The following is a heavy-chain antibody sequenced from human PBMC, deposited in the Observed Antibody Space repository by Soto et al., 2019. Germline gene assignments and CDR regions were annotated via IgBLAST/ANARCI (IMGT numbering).Heavy chain of an antibody. CDR2: INPSGGST. J-gene: IGHJ6*02. D-gene: IGHD2-2*01. Sequence: ASVKVSCKASGYTFTRYYMHWVRQAPGQGLEWMGIINPSGGSTSYAQKFQGRVTMTRDTSTSTVYMELSSLRAEDTAVYYCARSYCIITSCPSLGMDVWGQGTTVTVSS. V-gene: IGHV1-46*01. CDR3: ARSYCIITSCPSLGMDV. CDR1: GYTFTRYY.